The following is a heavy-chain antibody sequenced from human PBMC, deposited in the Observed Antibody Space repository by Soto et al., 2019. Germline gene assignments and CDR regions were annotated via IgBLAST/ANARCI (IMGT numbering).Heavy chain of an antibody. V-gene: IGHV3-23*01. J-gene: IGHJ3*02. CDR3: AKDRLLPMDAFDI. D-gene: IGHD1-26*01. CDR1: GFTFSSYA. CDR2: ISGSSGGT. Sequence: EVQLLESGVGLVEPGGSLRLSCAASGFTFSSYAMSWVRQAPGKGLEWVSAISGSSGGTYYADSVKGRFTISRDNSKNTLYLQMNSLRAEATAVYYCAKDRLLPMDAFDIWGQGTMVTVSS.